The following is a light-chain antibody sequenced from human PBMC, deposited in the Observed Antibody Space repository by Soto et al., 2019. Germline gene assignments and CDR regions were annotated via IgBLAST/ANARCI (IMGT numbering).Light chain of an antibody. CDR1: QSLRSS. CDR3: QQYATSPLT. CDR2: DAS. V-gene: IGKV3-15*01. Sequence: ETMMTQSPDTLSVSLGERATLSCRASQSLRSSLAWYQQKPGQAPRLLIYDASTRATGIPDRFSASGSGTEFTLTISRLEPEDVAVYYCQQYATSPLTFGHGTKVEI. J-gene: IGKJ1*01.